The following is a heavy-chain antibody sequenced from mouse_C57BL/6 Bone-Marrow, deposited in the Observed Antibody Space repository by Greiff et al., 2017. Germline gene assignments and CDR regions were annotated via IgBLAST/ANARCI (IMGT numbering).Heavy chain of an antibody. Sequence: VKLQQSGAELMKPGASVKLSCKATGYTFTGYWIEWVKQRPGHGLEWIGEILPGSGSTNYNEKFKGKATFTADTSSNTAYMQLSSLTTEDSAIYYGARRSTVVATRYFDVWGTGTTVTVSS. V-gene: IGHV1-9*01. J-gene: IGHJ1*03. D-gene: IGHD1-1*01. CDR2: ILPGSGST. CDR1: GYTFTGYW. CDR3: ARRSTVVATRYFDV.